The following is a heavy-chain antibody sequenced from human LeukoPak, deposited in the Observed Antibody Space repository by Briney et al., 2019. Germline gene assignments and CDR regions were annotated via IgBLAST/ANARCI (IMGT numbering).Heavy chain of an antibody. CDR3: TRGRGGTIDRGYMDY. D-gene: IGHD1-1*01. CDR1: GYTFINYD. V-gene: IGHV1-8*01. CDR2: MNSNTGNT. Sequence: ASVKVSCKASGYTFINYDIMRVRQATGQGLEWMGWMNSNTGNTGYAQRFQGRVTMTRDTSRSTAYMELSSLGSEDTAVYYCTRGRGGTIDRGYMDYWGQGTLVTVSS. J-gene: IGHJ4*02.